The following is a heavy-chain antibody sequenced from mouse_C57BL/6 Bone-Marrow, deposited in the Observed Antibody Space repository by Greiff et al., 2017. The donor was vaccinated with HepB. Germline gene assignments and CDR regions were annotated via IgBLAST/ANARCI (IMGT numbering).Heavy chain of an antibody. CDR1: GYTFTSYW. Sequence: VQLQQPGAELVKPGASVKVSCKASGYTFTSYWMHWVKQRPGQGLEWIGRIHPSDSDTNYNQKFKGKATLTVDKSSSTAYMQLSRLTSEDSAVYYCAIFHYYGSSRYFDVWGTGTTVTVSS. CDR3: AIFHYYGSSRYFDV. J-gene: IGHJ1*03. D-gene: IGHD1-1*01. CDR2: IHPSDSDT. V-gene: IGHV1-74*01.